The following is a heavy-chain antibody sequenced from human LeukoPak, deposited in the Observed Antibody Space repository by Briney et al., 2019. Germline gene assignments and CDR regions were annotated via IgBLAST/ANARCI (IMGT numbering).Heavy chain of an antibody. CDR3: ARGSGSYYPRSDY. J-gene: IGHJ4*02. D-gene: IGHD1-26*01. V-gene: IGHV3-33*01. CDR2: IWYDGSNK. Sequence: PGGSLRLSCAASGFTFSSYGMHWVRQAPGKGLEWVAVIWYDGSNKYYADSVKGRFTISRDNPKNTLYLQMNSLRAEDTAVYYCARGSGSYYPRSDYWGQGTLVTVSS. CDR1: GFTFSSYG.